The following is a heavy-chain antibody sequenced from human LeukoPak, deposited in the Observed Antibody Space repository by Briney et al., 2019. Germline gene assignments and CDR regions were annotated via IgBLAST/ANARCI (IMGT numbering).Heavy chain of an antibody. CDR2: IYTSGST. CDR1: GGSISSYY. Sequence: SETLSLTCTVSGGSISSYYWSWIRQPAGKGLEWIGRIYTSGSTNYNPSLKSRVTMSVDTSKNQFSLKLSSVTAADTAVYYCARGVEWLAYYYMDVWGKGTTVTVSS. CDR3: ARGVEWLAYYYMDV. J-gene: IGHJ6*03. V-gene: IGHV4-4*07. D-gene: IGHD3-3*01.